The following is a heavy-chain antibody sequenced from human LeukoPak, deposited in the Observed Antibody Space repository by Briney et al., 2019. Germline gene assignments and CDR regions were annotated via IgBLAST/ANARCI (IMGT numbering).Heavy chain of an antibody. V-gene: IGHV1-2*02. CDR3: ARADRLDGGPYLIGP. Sequence: GASVKVSCKTSGYSFTDYYMHWVRQAPGQGLEGMGWSNPNSGGTSSAQKFQGRVTMTRDTSITTVYMEVSWLTSDDTAIYYCARADRLDGGPYLIGPWGQGTLVTVSS. D-gene: IGHD2-21*01. J-gene: IGHJ5*02. CDR2: SNPNSGGT. CDR1: GYSFTDYY.